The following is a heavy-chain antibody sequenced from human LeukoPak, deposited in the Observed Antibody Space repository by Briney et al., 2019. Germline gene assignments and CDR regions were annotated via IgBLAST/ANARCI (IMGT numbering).Heavy chain of an antibody. CDR1: GGSFSGYY. CDR2: INHSGST. D-gene: IGHD3-22*01. Sequence: PPETLSLTCAVYGGSFSGYYWSWIRQPPGKGLEWIGEINHSGSTNYNPSLKSRVTISVDPSKNQFSLKLSSVTAADTAVYYCARYSGYYLSYFDYWGQGTLVTVSS. CDR3: ARYSGYYLSYFDY. J-gene: IGHJ4*02. V-gene: IGHV4-34*01.